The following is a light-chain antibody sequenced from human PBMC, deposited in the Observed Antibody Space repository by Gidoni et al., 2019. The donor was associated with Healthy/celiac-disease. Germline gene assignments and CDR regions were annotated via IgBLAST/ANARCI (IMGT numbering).Light chain of an antibody. Sequence: QSALPQPASASGSPGQSITISRTGTSSDVGGYNYVSWYQQHPGKAPKLMIYDVSNRPSGVSNRFSGSKSGNTASLTISGLQAEDEADYYCSSYTSSSTPSFGGGTKLTVL. CDR1: SSDVGGYNY. CDR3: SSYTSSSTPS. V-gene: IGLV2-14*03. CDR2: DVS. J-gene: IGLJ2*01.